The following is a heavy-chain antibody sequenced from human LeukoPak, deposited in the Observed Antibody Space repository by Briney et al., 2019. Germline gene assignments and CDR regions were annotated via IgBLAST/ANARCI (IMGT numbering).Heavy chain of an antibody. V-gene: IGHV3-30*02. J-gene: IGHJ4*02. D-gene: IGHD5-18*01. CDR2: IRFDGSNK. CDR3: AKDLGIGFSYGNYFDY. Sequence: GGSLRLSCAASGFTFTNYGMHWVRQAPGRGLEWVAFIRFDGSNKYYADSVKGRFTISRDNSKNTLYLQMNSLRAEDTAVYYCAKDLGIGFSYGNYFDYWGQGTLVTVSS. CDR1: GFTFTNYG.